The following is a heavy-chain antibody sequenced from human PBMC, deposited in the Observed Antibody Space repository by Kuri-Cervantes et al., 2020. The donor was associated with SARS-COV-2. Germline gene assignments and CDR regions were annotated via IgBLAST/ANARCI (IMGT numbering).Heavy chain of an antibody. J-gene: IGHJ6*03. CDR1: GGTFSSYA. CDR2: IIPIFGTA. V-gene: IGHV1-69*13. D-gene: IGHD1-7*01. Sequence: SVKVSCKASGGTFSSYAISWVRQAPGQGLEWMGGIIPIFGTANYAQKFQGRVTITADVSTSTAYMELSSLRSEDTAVYYCARMAGTTTYYYYMDVWGKGTTVTVSS. CDR3: ARMAGTTTYYYYMDV.